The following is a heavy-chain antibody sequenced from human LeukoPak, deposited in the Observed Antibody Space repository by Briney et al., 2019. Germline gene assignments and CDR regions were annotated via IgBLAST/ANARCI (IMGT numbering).Heavy chain of an antibody. J-gene: IGHJ1*01. CDR3: AKDQSKYCSSTSCSDYFQH. CDR2: IWSDGIKK. Sequence: GGSLRLSCEASGFSFDIYGMHWVRQAPGKGLEWVGVIWSDGIKKYYADSVKGRFTISRDKSKNTLYLQMNSLRGEDTAVYYCAKDQSKYCSSTSCSDYFQHWGQGTLVTVSS. CDR1: GFSFDIYG. D-gene: IGHD2-2*01. V-gene: IGHV3-33*03.